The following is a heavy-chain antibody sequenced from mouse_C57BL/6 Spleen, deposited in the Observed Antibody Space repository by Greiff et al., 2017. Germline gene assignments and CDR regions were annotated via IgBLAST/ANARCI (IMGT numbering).Heavy chain of an antibody. CDR3: ARQGAPYYFDY. CDR1: GYTFTSYW. J-gene: IGHJ2*01. CDR2: IDPSDSET. D-gene: IGHD1-3*01. Sequence: QVQLQQPGAELVRPGSSVKLSCKASGYTFTSYWMHWVKQRPIQGLEWIGNIDPSDSETHYNQKFKDKATLTVDKSSSTACMQLSSLTSEDSAVYYCARQGAPYYFDYWGQGTTLTVSS. V-gene: IGHV1-52*01.